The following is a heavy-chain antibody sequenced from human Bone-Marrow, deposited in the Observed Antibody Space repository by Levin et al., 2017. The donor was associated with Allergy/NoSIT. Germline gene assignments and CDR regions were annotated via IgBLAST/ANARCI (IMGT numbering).Heavy chain of an antibody. CDR2: IYYSGST. CDR1: GGSISSSSYY. D-gene: IGHD2-2*02. Sequence: SETLSLTCTVSGGSISSSSYYWGWIRQPPGKGLEWIGSIYYSGSTYYNPSLKSRVTISVDTSKNQFSLKLSSVTAADTAVYYCARQGVFVVVPAAILEDYYYYYGMDVWGQGTTVTVSS. CDR3: ARQGVFVVVPAAILEDYYYYYGMDV. J-gene: IGHJ6*02. V-gene: IGHV4-39*01.